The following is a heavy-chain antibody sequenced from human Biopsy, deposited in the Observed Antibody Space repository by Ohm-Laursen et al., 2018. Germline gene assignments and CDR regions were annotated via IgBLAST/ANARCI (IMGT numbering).Heavy chain of an antibody. J-gene: IGHJ3*01. CDR3: ARLFRLDDYWNDDPPDGFDV. D-gene: IGHD3-3*01. CDR2: ISDTGTT. CDR1: GGSIGGRGGY. V-gene: IGHV4-61*08. Sequence: SETLSLTCTVSGGSIGGRGGYWSWIRQPPGKGLEWIGYISDTGTTNYNPSLRGRVAMSVDTSKNQFSLQLTSVTAADTAMFFCARLFRLDDYWNDDPPDGFDVWGQGTMVTVSS.